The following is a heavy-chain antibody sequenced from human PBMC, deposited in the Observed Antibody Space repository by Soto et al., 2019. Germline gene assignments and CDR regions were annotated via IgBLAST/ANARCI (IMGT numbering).Heavy chain of an antibody. Sequence: QVQLQQWGAGLLKPSETLSLTCAVYGGSFSGYYWSWIRKPPGKGLEWIGQINHSGSTNYNPSLESRLTRSVDTSKNQISLKLTSVTAADTAVYYCARRAHCSSSSCSFDYWGQGTLVTVSS. V-gene: IGHV4-34*01. CDR2: INHSGST. D-gene: IGHD2-2*01. CDR1: GGSFSGYY. J-gene: IGHJ4*02. CDR3: ARRAHCSSSSCSFDY.